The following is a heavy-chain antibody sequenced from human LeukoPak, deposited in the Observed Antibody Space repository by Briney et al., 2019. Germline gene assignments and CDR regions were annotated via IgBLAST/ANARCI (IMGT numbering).Heavy chain of an antibody. CDR1: GGSFSGYY. D-gene: IGHD6-13*01. CDR3: VGGRAAAGVSGADY. J-gene: IGHJ4*02. V-gene: IGHV4-34*01. Sequence: SETLSLTCAVYGGSFSGYYWSWIRQPPGKGLEWIGEINHSGSTNYNPSLKSRVTISVDTSKNQFSLKLSSVTAADTAVYYCVGGRAAAGVSGADYWGQGTLVTVSS. CDR2: INHSGST.